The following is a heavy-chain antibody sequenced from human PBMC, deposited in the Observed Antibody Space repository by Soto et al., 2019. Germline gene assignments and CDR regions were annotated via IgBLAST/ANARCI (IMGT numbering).Heavy chain of an antibody. CDR3: VRHETTVVLRGFDP. D-gene: IGHD4-4*01. Sequence: PSETLSLTCTVSGGSISSGDYYWSWIQQPPGKGLEYIGYIYYSGSTYYNPSLRSRVTISVDTSKNQFSLKLSSVTAAASAVYYRVRHETTVVLRGFDPWGQGTLVIGSS. J-gene: IGHJ5*02. CDR1: GGSISSGDYY. CDR2: IYYSGST. V-gene: IGHV4-30-4*01.